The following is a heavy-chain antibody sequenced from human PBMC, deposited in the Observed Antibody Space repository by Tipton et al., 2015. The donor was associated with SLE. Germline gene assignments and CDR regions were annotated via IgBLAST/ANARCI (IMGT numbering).Heavy chain of an antibody. J-gene: IGHJ3*02. CDR2: GFASGTT. CDR1: GGSIDTTTYF. Sequence: LRLSCTVSGGSIDTTTYFWNWIRQPAGKGLEWIGRGFASGTTDYNPSLKSRVTMSVDTSRNQFSLKLSSVTAADTAVYYCVRELDTFDIWGQGTMVTVSS. V-gene: IGHV4-61*02. CDR3: VRELDTFDI.